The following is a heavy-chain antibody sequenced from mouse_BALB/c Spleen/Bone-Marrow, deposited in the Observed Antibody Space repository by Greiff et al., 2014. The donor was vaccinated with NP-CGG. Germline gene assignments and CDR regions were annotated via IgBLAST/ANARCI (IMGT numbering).Heavy chain of an antibody. CDR1: GYTFTSYW. V-gene: IGHV1S81*02. J-gene: IGHJ2*01. Sequence: VQLQQSGAELVKPGASVKLSCKASGYTFTSYWMHWVKQRPGQGLEWIGEINPSNGRANYNEKFKSKATLTVDKSSSTAYMLLSSVTSEASAVYYCARGGFDYWGQGTTLTVSS. CDR3: ARGGFDY. CDR2: INPSNGRA.